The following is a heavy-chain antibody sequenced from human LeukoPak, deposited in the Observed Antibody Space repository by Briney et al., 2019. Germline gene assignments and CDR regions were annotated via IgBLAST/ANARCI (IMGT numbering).Heavy chain of an antibody. J-gene: IGHJ4*02. CDR3: ARGQSYYYGSGSYIPTYYFDY. V-gene: IGHV4-59*01. Sequence: PSETLSLTCTVSGGSISSYYWSWIRQPPGKGLEWIGYIYYSGSTNYNPSLKSRVTISVDTSKNQFSLKLSSVTAADTAVYYCARGQSYYYGSGSYIPTYYFDYWGQGTLVTVSS. D-gene: IGHD3-10*01. CDR2: IYYSGST. CDR1: GGSISSYY.